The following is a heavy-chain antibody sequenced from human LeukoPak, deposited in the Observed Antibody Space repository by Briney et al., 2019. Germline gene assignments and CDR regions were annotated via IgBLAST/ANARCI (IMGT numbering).Heavy chain of an antibody. Sequence: PSETLSLTCSASGGHIDSVYWNWIRQPPGKGLEWIGYIDNSGSTKYNPSLQSRITMSRDTSKKQFSLKLTSVTAADTVMYYCASGAGWLIDYWGQGTLVSVSS. CDR3: ASGAGWLIDY. J-gene: IGHJ4*02. V-gene: IGHV4-4*08. D-gene: IGHD6-19*01. CDR2: IDNSGST. CDR1: GGHIDSVY.